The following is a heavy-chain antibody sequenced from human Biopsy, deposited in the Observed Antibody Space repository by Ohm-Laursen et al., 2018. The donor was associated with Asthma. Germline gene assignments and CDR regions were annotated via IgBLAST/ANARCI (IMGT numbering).Heavy chain of an antibody. CDR1: GFVFSQSG. V-gene: IGHV3-30*03. Sequence: SLRLSCSASGFVFSQSGMHWVRQAPGKGLEWVALISSDGHNKYYKDSVKGRFTISRDNSKLRLYLEINSLRVEDSAVYYCARESGQDSGGTGAFDRWGQGIMVTVSS. CDR2: ISSDGHNK. D-gene: IGHD4-23*01. J-gene: IGHJ3*02. CDR3: ARESGQDSGGTGAFDR.